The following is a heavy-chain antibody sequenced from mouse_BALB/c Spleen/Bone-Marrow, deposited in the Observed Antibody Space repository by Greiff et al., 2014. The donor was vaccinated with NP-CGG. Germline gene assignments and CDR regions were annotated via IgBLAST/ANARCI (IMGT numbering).Heavy chain of an antibody. Sequence: VMLVESGPGLVAPSQSLSITCTVSGFSLTNYGVHWVRQPPGKGLEWLGVIWADGSTNYNSALMSRLSISKDNSKSQGFFKMNSLQTDDTAMYYCARITTATGAMDYWGQGTSVTVSS. CDR3: ARITTATGAMDY. V-gene: IGHV2-9*02. CDR2: IWADGST. CDR1: GFSLTNYG. D-gene: IGHD1-2*01. J-gene: IGHJ4*01.